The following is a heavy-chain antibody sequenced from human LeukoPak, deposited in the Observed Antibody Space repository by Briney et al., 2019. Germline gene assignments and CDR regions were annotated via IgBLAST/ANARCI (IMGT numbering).Heavy chain of an antibody. J-gene: IGHJ4*02. CDR3: ARSIGWYPEY. CDR1: GFTFNNYV. D-gene: IGHD6-19*01. CDR2: MKQDGSEK. Sequence: PGGSLRLSCAASGFTFNNYVMHWVRQASGKGLEWVANMKQDGSEKSYVDSVKGRFTISRDNARNSLYLQMNSLRVEDTAVYYCARSIGWYPEYWGQGTLVTVSS. V-gene: IGHV3-7*01.